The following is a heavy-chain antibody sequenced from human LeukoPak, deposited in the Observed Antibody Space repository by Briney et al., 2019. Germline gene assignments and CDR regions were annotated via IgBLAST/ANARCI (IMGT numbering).Heavy chain of an antibody. J-gene: IGHJ3*02. V-gene: IGHV3-23*01. D-gene: IGHD3-16*01. CDR3: ARSPGGRAEGAFDI. Sequence: PGGSLRLSCEASGLPFSSYAMTWVRRAPGKGLEWVSAISGNGDSTYYADSVKGRFTISRDNSKNTLYLQMNSLRAEDTAVYYCARSPGGRAEGAFDIWGQGTMVTVSS. CDR2: ISGNGDST. CDR1: GLPFSSYA.